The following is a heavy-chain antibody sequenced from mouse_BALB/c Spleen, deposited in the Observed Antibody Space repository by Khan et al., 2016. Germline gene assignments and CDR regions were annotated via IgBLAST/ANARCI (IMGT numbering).Heavy chain of an antibody. J-gene: IGHJ3*01. Sequence: QLEESGPGLVKPSQSLSLTCTVTGYSITSDYAWNWIRQFPGNKLEWMGYISYSGITSYNPSLKSRISITRDTSKNQFFLQLLSMTTEDTATXYCASDGYYAWFPYWGQGTLVTVSA. CDR1: GYSITSDYA. CDR2: ISYSGIT. V-gene: IGHV3-2*02. D-gene: IGHD2-3*01. CDR3: ASDGYYAWFPY.